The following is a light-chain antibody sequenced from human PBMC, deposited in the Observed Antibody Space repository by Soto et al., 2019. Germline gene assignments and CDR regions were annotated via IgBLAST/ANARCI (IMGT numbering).Light chain of an antibody. Sequence: VMTQSPPTLSVSPGERATLSCRASHGVGNNLAWYQQIPGQAPRPLIYGASTRATGVPARFSGSGSATQFTLTISSLQSEDFGFYYCQQYHQWPVAFGGGTKVEIK. J-gene: IGKJ4*01. CDR3: QQYHQWPVA. CDR2: GAS. CDR1: HGVGNN. V-gene: IGKV3-15*01.